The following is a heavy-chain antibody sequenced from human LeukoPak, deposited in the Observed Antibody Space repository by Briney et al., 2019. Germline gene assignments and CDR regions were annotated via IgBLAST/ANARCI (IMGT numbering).Heavy chain of an antibody. CDR1: GGSISSGSYY. D-gene: IGHD6-6*01. CDR3: ARVPYSSSFEYYFDC. J-gene: IGHJ4*02. Sequence: SETLSLTCTVSGGSISSGSYYWSWIRQPAGKGLEWIGRIYTSGSTNYNPSLESRVTMSVDTSNNQFSLKLSSVTAADTAVYYCARVPYSSSFEYYFDCWGQGTLVTVSS. V-gene: IGHV4-61*02. CDR2: IYTSGST.